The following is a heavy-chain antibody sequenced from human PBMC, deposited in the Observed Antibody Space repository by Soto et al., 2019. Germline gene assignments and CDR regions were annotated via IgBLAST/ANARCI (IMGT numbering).Heavy chain of an antibody. CDR3: ARERHSYYDSSGYYFDY. V-gene: IGHV4-31*03. CDR1: GGSISSGGYY. D-gene: IGHD3-22*01. Sequence: SETLSLTCTVSGGSISSGGYYWSWIRQHPGKGLEWIGYIYYSGSTYYNPSLKSRVTISVDTSKNQFSLKLSSVTAADTAVYYCARERHSYYDSSGYYFDYWGQGTLVTVSS. J-gene: IGHJ4*02. CDR2: IYYSGST.